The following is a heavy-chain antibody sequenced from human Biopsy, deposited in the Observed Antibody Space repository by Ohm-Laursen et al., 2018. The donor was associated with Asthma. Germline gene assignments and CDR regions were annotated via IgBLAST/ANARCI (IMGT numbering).Heavy chain of an antibody. CDR1: GFTFGDYC. J-gene: IGHJ4*01. Sequence: SLRLSCTASGFTFGDYCMSWVRQVPGQGLEWVANIKHDGSEKNHVDSLRGRVTISRDNAKSFLHLQMSSLRAEDTAVYFCARDFTIGSGSPFHFWGPGTLVTVSS. CDR3: ARDFTIGSGSPFHF. V-gene: IGHV3-7*01. D-gene: IGHD3-10*01. CDR2: IKHDGSEK.